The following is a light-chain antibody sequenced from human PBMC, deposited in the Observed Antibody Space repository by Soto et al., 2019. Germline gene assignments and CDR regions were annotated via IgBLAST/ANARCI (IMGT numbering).Light chain of an antibody. J-gene: IGKJ2*01. CDR2: GLS. CDR1: QSLLHSNGKTF. V-gene: IGKV2D-29*02. CDR3: MQSIQVPET. Sequence: DVVRTQTPLSLSVTPGQPASISCKSSQSLLHSNGKTFFYWYLQRPGQSPQLLIYGLSNRFSGVSDRFSGSGSETDFTLKISRVEAVDVGVYYCMQSIQVPETFGQGTKLEIK.